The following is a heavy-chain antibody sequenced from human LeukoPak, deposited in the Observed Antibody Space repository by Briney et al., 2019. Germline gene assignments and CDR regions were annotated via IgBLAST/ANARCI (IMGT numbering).Heavy chain of an antibody. V-gene: IGHV3-23*01. Sequence: GGSLRLSCAASGLPFSNYGMSWVRQAPGKGLEWVSTISGDAGNKHYPDSVKGRFTISRDNSKNTLYLQMNSLRAEDTAVYYCAKDRATMIVMIRTAPRGELDYWGQGSLVTVSS. D-gene: IGHD3-22*01. J-gene: IGHJ4*02. CDR1: GLPFSNYG. CDR2: ISGDAGNK. CDR3: AKDRATMIVMIRTAPRGELDY.